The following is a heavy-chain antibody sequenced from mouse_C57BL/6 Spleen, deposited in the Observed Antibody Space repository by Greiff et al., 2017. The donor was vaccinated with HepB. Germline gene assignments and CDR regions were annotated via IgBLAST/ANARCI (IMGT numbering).Heavy chain of an antibody. Sequence: VQLQQSGAELVRPGTSVKVSCKASGYAFTNYLIEWVKQRPGQGLEWIGVINPGSGGTNYNEKFKGKATLTADKSSSTAYMQLSSLTSEDSAVYFCARGDYDCVYFDYWGQGTTLTVSS. D-gene: IGHD2-4*01. CDR2: INPGSGGT. J-gene: IGHJ2*01. CDR3: ARGDYDCVYFDY. V-gene: IGHV1-54*01. CDR1: GYAFTNYL.